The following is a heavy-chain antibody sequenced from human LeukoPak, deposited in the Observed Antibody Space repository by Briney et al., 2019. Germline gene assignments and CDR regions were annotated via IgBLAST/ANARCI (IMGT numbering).Heavy chain of an antibody. V-gene: IGHV1-8*01. CDR1: GYTFTSYD. CDR3: ARGAYYYGSGSRYYYGTDV. D-gene: IGHD3-10*01. Sequence: ASVKVSCKASGYTFTSYDINWVRQATGQGLEWMGWMNPNSGNTGYAQKFQGRVTMTRNTSISTAYMELSSLRSEDTAVYYCARGAYYYGSGSRYYYGTDVWGQGTTVTVSS. J-gene: IGHJ6*02. CDR2: MNPNSGNT.